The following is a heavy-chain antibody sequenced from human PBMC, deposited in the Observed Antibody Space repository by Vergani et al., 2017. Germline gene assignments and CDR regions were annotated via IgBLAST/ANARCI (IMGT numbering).Heavy chain of an antibody. V-gene: IGHV5-51*03. CDR2: IYPGDSDT. D-gene: IGHD6-25*01. CDR1: GYNFTNYW. J-gene: IGHJ4*02. CDR3: ARDLSAHFDF. Sequence: EVPLVQSGAAVKKPGESLRISCQISGYNFTNYWLGWVRQMPGKGLEWMGIIYPGDSDTRYSPSFQGQVTISADKSISTAYLQWSSLKASDTAMYYCARDLSAHFDFWGQGTLVTVSS.